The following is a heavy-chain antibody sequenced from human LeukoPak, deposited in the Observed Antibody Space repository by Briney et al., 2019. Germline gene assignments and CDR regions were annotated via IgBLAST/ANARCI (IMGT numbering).Heavy chain of an antibody. Sequence: SGGSLRLSCAASGFTFSSYGMHWVRQAPGKGLEWVAVIWYDGSNKYYADSVKGRFTISRDNSKNTLYLQMNSLRAEDTAVYYCARGEPTNIAAAGALDYWGQGTLVTVSS. D-gene: IGHD6-13*01. J-gene: IGHJ4*02. CDR2: IWYDGSNK. V-gene: IGHV3-33*08. CDR3: ARGEPTNIAAAGALDY. CDR1: GFTFSSYG.